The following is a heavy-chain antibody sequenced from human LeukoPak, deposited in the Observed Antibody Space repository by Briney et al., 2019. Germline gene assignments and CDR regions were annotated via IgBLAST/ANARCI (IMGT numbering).Heavy chain of an antibody. CDR1: GFTFSSYS. J-gene: IGHJ6*02. CDR2: ISSSSSYI. V-gene: IGHV3-21*01. D-gene: IGHD2-2*02. Sequence: GGSLRLSCAASGFTFSSYSMNWVRQAPGKGLEWVSSISSSSSYIYYADSVKGRFTISRDNAKNSLYLQMNSLRAEDTAVYHCAREDVVPAAIGPHYYYGMDVWGQGTTVTVSS. CDR3: AREDVVPAAIGPHYYYGMDV.